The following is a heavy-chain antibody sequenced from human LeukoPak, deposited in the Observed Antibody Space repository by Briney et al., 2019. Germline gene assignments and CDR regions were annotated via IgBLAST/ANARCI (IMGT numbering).Heavy chain of an antibody. CDR1: GFAFSDLI. J-gene: IGHJ5*02. V-gene: IGHV3-48*04. CDR2: ISSDSATI. CDR3: ASVPRITTFTVVTRRNWFDH. Sequence: PGGSLRLTCEASGFAFSDLILSGGRQATGKGLGWGSYISSDSATIEYADAVKGLFTISRDNAKNYVFLQMNSLRAEDTGVYYCASVPRITTFTVVTRRNWFDHWAQGTLVTVSS. D-gene: IGHD3-3*01.